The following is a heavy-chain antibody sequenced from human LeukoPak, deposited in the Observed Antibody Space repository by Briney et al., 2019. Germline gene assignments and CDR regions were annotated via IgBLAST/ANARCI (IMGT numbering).Heavy chain of an antibody. V-gene: IGHV4-30-2*01. CDR2: IYHSGST. CDR1: GGSISSGGYS. J-gene: IGHJ4*02. CDR3: ARGAYCGGDCYSLYYFDY. D-gene: IGHD2-21*02. Sequence: SQTLSLTCTVSGGSISSGGYSWSWIRQPPGKGLEWIGYIYHSGSTYYNPSLKSRVTISVDRSKNQFSLKLSSVTAADTAVYYCARGAYCGGDCYSLYYFDYWGQGTLVTVSS.